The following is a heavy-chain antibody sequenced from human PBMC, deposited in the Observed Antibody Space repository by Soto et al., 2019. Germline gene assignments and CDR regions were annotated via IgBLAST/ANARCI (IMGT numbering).Heavy chain of an antibody. D-gene: IGHD2-2*01. Sequence: SETLSLTCAVSGGSISSSNWWSWVRQPPGKGLEWIGEIYHSGSTNYNPSLKSRVTISVDKSKNQFSLKLSSVTAADTAVYYCASSTSSFSWFDPWGQGTLVTVSS. CDR2: IYHSGST. CDR3: ASSTSSFSWFDP. V-gene: IGHV4-4*02. CDR1: GGSISSSNW. J-gene: IGHJ5*02.